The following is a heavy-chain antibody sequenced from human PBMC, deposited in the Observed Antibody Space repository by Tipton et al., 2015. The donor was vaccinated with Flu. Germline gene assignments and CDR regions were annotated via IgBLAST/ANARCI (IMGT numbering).Heavy chain of an antibody. J-gene: IGHJ4*02. Sequence: TLSLTCAVYGGSFSGYYWTWIRQPPGKGLEWIGEINHSGTTNYNPSLKSRVTMSVDTSKNQFSLRLSPVTAADTAAYYCARGLYERRYFDYWGQGTLVTVSS. CDR3: ARGLYERRYFDY. D-gene: IGHD2/OR15-2a*01. V-gene: IGHV4-34*01. CDR1: GGSFSGYY. CDR2: INHSGTT.